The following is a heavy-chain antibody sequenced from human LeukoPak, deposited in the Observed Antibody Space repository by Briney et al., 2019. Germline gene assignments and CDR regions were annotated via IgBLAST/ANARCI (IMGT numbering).Heavy chain of an antibody. J-gene: IGHJ4*02. Sequence: TGESLRLSCAASGFNFSSYSMNWVRQAPGKGLEWVSCISTTSSHIYYADSVKGRFTISRDNAKNSLYLQMNSLRAEDTAVYYCVTDGADYYDSTGYPIYFDYWGQGTLVTVSS. V-gene: IGHV3-21*01. CDR3: VTDGADYYDSTGYPIYFDY. D-gene: IGHD3-22*01. CDR1: GFNFSSYS. CDR2: ISTTSSHI.